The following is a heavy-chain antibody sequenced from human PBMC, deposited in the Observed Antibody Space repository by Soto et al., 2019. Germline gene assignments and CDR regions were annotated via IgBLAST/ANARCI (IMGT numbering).Heavy chain of an antibody. CDR1: GFTFDDYW. CDR2: INKDGSER. CDR3: ARDGHNTNDVDR. J-gene: IGHJ5*02. D-gene: IGHD1-20*01. V-gene: IGHV3-7*01. Sequence: EVQLVESGGVLVQPGESLRLSCVASGFTFDDYWMNWVRQAPGKGLEWVAIINKDGSERYYVGSVKGRFTISRDNSKDSLFLQMESLGAEDTALYYCARDGHNTNDVDRWGQGTRVTVSS.